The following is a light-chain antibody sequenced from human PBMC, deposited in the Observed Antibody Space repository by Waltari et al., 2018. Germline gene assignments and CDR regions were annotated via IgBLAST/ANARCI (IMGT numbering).Light chain of an antibody. V-gene: IGLV2-14*01. CDR2: EVS. CDR1: RNDVGGYGY. J-gene: IGLJ1*01. Sequence: QSALTQPAFVSGSPGQSITISCTGTRNDVGGYGYLAWYQQYPGKAPQLVIYEVSYRASGISTRFSGSKSGNTASLTISGLQAEDEADYYCSSHTSTVPHVFGTGTRVTVV. CDR3: SSHTSTVPHV.